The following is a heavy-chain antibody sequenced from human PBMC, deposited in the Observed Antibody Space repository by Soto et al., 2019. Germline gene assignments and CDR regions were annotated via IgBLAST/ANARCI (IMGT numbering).Heavy chain of an antibody. CDR3: VSPTLAVRPGDY. Sequence: LRLSCAGSGLTLVTSGMHWVRQAPGKGLEWVAVISHDGSNKYYADSVKGRFTISRDNPKNTLYLQMTSLRVEDTAVYYCVSPTLAVRPGDYWGQGTLVTVCS. D-gene: IGHD6-6*01. J-gene: IGHJ4*02. V-gene: IGHV3-30*03. CDR2: ISHDGSNK. CDR1: GLTLVTSG.